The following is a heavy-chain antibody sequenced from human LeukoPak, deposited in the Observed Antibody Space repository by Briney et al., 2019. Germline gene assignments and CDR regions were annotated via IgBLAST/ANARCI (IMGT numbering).Heavy chain of an antibody. D-gene: IGHD3-10*01. Sequence: ASVKVSCKASGYTFTGYYMHWVRQAPGQGLEGMGWINPNSGGTNYAQKFQGRVTMTRDTSISTAYMELSRLRSDDTAVYYCARSDYYGSGSYYNPYYFDYWGQGTLVTVSS. J-gene: IGHJ4*02. CDR2: INPNSGGT. CDR1: GYTFTGYY. V-gene: IGHV1-2*02. CDR3: ARSDYYGSGSYYNPYYFDY.